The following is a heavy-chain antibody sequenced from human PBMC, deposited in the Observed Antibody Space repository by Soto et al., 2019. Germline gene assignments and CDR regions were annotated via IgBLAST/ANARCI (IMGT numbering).Heavy chain of an antibody. J-gene: IGHJ6*03. CDR1: GVSISSYY. Sequence: SETLSLTCTVSGVSISSYYWSWIRQPPGKGLEWIGYIYYSGSTNYNPSLKSRVTISVDTSKNQFSLKLSSVTAADTAVYYCAGHKLRRPQDYYYYYYMDVWGKGTTVTVSS. CDR3: AGHKLRRPQDYYYYYYMDV. V-gene: IGHV4-59*08. D-gene: IGHD1-26*01. CDR2: IYYSGST.